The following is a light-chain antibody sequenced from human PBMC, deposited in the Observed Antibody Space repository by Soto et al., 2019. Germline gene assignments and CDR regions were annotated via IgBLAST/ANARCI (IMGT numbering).Light chain of an antibody. CDR2: AAS. V-gene: IGKV3-20*01. J-gene: IGKJ1*01. CDR3: KQMGSARPQT. Sequence: WTQAPGTLSVSPGVRATLSCRASQSVTSNYLAWYQQKPGQAPRLLIYAASRRAPGIPDRLNVSGSGTDFTLTISKLQPACFPASLFKQMGSARPQTLGSGTKVDI. CDR1: QSVTSNY.